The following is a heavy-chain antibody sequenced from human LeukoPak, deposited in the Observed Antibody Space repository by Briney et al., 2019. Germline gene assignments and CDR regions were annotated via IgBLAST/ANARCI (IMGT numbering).Heavy chain of an antibody. CDR2: INSSSSYI. V-gene: IGHV3-21*01. D-gene: IGHD2-2*01. J-gene: IGHJ3*02. Sequence: PGGSLRLSCAASGFTFSSYSMNWVRQAPGKGLEWVSSINSSSSYIYYADSVKGRFTISRDNAKNSLYLQMNSLRAEDTAVYCCAREYQLLLYRGDAFDIWGQGTMVTVSS. CDR1: GFTFSSYS. CDR3: AREYQLLLYRGDAFDI.